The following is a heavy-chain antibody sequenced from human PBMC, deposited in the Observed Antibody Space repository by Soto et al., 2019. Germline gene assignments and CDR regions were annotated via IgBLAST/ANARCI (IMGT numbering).Heavy chain of an antibody. CDR2: VYHTGDT. CDR3: AREIVTAGGNNYFDP. CDR1: GGTVASSHW. V-gene: IGHV4-4*02. Sequence: PSETLSLTCGVSGGTVASSHWWSWVRQSPGGGSEWIGNVYHTGDTNLNPSLQSRVTISVDKSNNQFSLRLNSLTAADTAVYFCAREIVTAGGNNYFDPWGPGTLVTVS. J-gene: IGHJ5*02. D-gene: IGHD2-21*02.